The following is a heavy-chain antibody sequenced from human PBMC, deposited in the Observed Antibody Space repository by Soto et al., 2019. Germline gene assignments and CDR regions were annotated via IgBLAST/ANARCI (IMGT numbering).Heavy chain of an antibody. CDR1: GYTFSSYD. Sequence: QVQLVQSGAEVKKPGASVKVSCKASGYTFSSYDINWVRQATGQGLEWMGWMSPNSGNTGYAQDFQARVTMTRDTSTSTAYMELSSLTSEDTGMYYCGRRVDAGVDYWGQGTLVTVSS. CDR3: GRRVDAGVDY. CDR2: MSPNSGNT. V-gene: IGHV1-8*01. J-gene: IGHJ4*02. D-gene: IGHD3-10*01.